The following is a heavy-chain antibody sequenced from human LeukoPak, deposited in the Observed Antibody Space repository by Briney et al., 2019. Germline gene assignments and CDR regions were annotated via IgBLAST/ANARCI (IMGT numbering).Heavy chain of an antibody. D-gene: IGHD6-6*01. CDR1: GFTFSSYW. CDR2: IKQDGSEK. V-gene: IGHV3-7*01. CDR3: ARFKGMFRPYYFDY. Sequence: GGSLRLSCAASGFTFSSYWMSWVRQAPGKGLEWVANIKQDGSEKYYVDSVKGRFTISRDNAKNSLYLQMNSLRAEDTAVYYCARFKGMFRPYYFDYWGQGTLVTVSS. J-gene: IGHJ4*02.